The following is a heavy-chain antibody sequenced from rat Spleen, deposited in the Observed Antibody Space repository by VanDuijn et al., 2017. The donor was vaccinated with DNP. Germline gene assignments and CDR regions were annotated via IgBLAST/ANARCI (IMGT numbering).Heavy chain of an antibody. D-gene: IGHD1-4*01. Sequence: EVQLQESGPGLVKPSQSLSLTCSVTGYSITSDSWGWIRKFPGNKLEWMGFISSAGSTNYNPSLKSRISITRDTSKNQLFLQVNSVTTEDTATYYCARWPGYNPPYAMDAWGQGTSVTVSS. CDR3: ARWPGYNPPYAMDA. V-gene: IGHV3-3*01. CDR2: ISSAGST. J-gene: IGHJ4*01. CDR1: GYSITSDS.